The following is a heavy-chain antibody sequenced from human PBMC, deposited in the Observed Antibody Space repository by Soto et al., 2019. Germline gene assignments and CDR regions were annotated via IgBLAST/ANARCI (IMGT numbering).Heavy chain of an antibody. D-gene: IGHD1-1*01. V-gene: IGHV4-31*03. CDR2: IYYIGTT. Sequence: QVQLQESGPGLVKASQTLSLTCTVSGGSIRNGNYYWSWIRQLPGKGLEWIGNIYYIGTTSYNPSLKSRVIISLDTSKNQFSLELTSVLAADTAVYYCAKNETTRPGFDPWGQGTLVTVSS. CDR1: GGSIRNGNYY. J-gene: IGHJ5*02. CDR3: AKNETTRPGFDP.